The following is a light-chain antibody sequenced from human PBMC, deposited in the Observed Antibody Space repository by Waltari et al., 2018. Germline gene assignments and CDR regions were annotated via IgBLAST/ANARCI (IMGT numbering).Light chain of an antibody. J-gene: IGKJ1*01. CDR1: QSISRY. CDR3: QHHFRLPAT. CDR2: GAS. Sequence: LTQSPGTLSLSPGESATLPCRASQSISRYLAWYQQKPGQAPRHLIYGASTRATGIPDRFSGSGSGTDFSLTISGLEPEDSAVYYCQHHFRLPATFGQGTKVEIK. V-gene: IGKV3-20*01.